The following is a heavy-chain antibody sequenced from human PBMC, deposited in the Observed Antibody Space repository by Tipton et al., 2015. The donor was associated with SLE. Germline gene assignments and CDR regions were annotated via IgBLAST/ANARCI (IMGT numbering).Heavy chain of an antibody. V-gene: IGHV4-39*01. CDR1: GDSISNSPYY. Sequence: TLSLTCTVSGDSISNSPYYWGWIRQPPGKGLQWIGNIYYSGITHYNPSLKSRVTISVDTSKNQFSLNLTSVTAADTAVYYCARQLGWGDPFAFDYWGQGTLVTVSP. CDR2: IYYSGIT. CDR3: ARQLGWGDPFAFDY. D-gene: IGHD2-21*02. J-gene: IGHJ4*02.